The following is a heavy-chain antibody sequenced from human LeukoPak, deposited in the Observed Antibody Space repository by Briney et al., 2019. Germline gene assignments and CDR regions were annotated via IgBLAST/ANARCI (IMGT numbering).Heavy chain of an antibody. CDR3: ARGSSSGYFDLDY. CDR1: GFTFSGYG. Sequence: GGSLRLSCAASGFTFSGYGMHWVRQAPGKGLEWVANIKQDGSEKYYVDSVKGRFTISRDNAKKSLYLQMNSLRAEDTAVYYCARGSSSGYFDLDYWGQGTLVTVSS. D-gene: IGHD3-22*01. J-gene: IGHJ4*02. CDR2: IKQDGSEK. V-gene: IGHV3-7*01.